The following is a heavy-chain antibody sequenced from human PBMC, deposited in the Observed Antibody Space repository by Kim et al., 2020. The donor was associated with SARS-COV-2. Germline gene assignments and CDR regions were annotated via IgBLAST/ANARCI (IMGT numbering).Heavy chain of an antibody. V-gene: IGHV4-59*01. CDR3: ARELGGGDGMDV. J-gene: IGHJ6*02. Sequence: THNPPPKSRVTISVDTSKNQFSLKLSSVTAADTAVYYCARELGGGDGMDVWGQGTTVTVSS. D-gene: IGHD2-15*01.